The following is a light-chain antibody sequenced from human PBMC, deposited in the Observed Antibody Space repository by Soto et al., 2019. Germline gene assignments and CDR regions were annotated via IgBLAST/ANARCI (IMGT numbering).Light chain of an antibody. CDR2: DNN. V-gene: IGLV1-51*01. J-gene: IGLJ2*01. CDR3: GTWDSSLSACV. Sequence: QSVLTQPPSVSAAPGQKVSISCSGSSSNIGINYVSWYQQLPGTAPKLLIYDNNKRPSGIPDRFSGSKSGTSATLGITGLQTGDEADYYCGTWDSSLSACVFGGGTKLTVL. CDR1: SSNIGINY.